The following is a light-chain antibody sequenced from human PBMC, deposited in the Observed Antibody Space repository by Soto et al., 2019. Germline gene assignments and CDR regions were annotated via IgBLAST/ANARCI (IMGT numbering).Light chain of an antibody. CDR2: EGN. Sequence: QSALTQPASVSGSPGQSITISCTGTSSDVGSYNLVSWYQQHPGKAPKLMIYEGNKRPSGVSNRFSCSKSGNTASLTISGLQVEDEADYYCCSYSGSSTLVFGGGTKLTVL. V-gene: IGLV2-23*01. CDR3: CSYSGSSTLV. CDR1: SSDVGSYNL. J-gene: IGLJ2*01.